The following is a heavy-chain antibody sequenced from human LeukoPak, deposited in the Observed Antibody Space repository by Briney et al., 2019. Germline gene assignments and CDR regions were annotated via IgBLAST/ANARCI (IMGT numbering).Heavy chain of an antibody. CDR3: ARGSRGYSYG. Sequence: SETLSLTCTVSGGSVSSGSYYWSWIRQPPGKGLEWIGYIYYSASTNYNPSLKSRVTISVDTSNNQFSLKLSSVTAADTAVYYCARGSRGYSYGWGQRTLVTVSS. D-gene: IGHD5-18*01. CDR1: GGSVSSGSYY. CDR2: IYYSAST. V-gene: IGHV4-61*01. J-gene: IGHJ4*02.